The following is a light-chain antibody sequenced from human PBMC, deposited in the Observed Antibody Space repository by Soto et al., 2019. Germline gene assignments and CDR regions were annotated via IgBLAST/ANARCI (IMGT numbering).Light chain of an antibody. J-gene: IGLJ1*01. CDR2: GNT. CDR3: QSFDTSLTNPYV. Sequence: QSALTQPPSVSGAPGQRVTISCTGSSSNIGAGYDVHWYQQLPGAAPKLLIYGNTNRPSGVPDRFSGSKSGTSASLAITGLQAEDEGDYYCQSFDTSLTNPYVFGTGTKVTVL. CDR1: SSNIGAGYD. V-gene: IGLV1-40*01.